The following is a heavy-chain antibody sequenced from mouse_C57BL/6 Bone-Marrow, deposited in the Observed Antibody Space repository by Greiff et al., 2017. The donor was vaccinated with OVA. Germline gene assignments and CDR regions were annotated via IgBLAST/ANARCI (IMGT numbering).Heavy chain of an antibody. J-gene: IGHJ1*03. V-gene: IGHV5-4*03. CDR2: ISDGGSYT. Sequence: EVNVVESGGGLVKPGGSLKLSCAASGFTFSSYAMSWVRQTPEKRLEWVATISDGGSYTYYPDNVKGRFTISRDNAKNNLYLQMSHLKSEDTAMYYCARVLTEGTGWFDVWGTGTTVTVSS. D-gene: IGHD4-1*01. CDR3: ARVLTEGTGWFDV. CDR1: GFTFSSYA.